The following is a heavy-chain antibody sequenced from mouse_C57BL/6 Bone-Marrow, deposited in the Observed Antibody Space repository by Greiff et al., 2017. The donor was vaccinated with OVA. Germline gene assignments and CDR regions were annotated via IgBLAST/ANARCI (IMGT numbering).Heavy chain of an antibody. CDR2: IDPENGDT. CDR3: TTPYYYGSS. J-gene: IGHJ3*01. CDR1: GFNITDDY. V-gene: IGHV14-4*01. D-gene: IGHD1-1*01. Sequence: VQLQQSGAELVRPGASVKLSCTASGFNITDDYMHWVKQRPEQGLEWIGWIDPENGDTEYASKFQGKATITADTSSNTAYLQLSSLTSEDTAVYYCTTPYYYGSSWGQGTLVTVSA.